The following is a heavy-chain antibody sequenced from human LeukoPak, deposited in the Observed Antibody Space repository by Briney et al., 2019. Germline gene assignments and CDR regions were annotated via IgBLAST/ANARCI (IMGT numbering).Heavy chain of an antibody. V-gene: IGHV3-15*07. CDR3: ATARGYCNGGSCFGY. Sequence: GGSLRLSCAASGFTFSNAWMSWVRQAPGKGLEWVGRIKTKSDGGATDYAAPVRGRFTMSRDDSEDTLYLQMYSLEIEDTAVYYCATARGYCNGGSCFGYWGQGTLVTVSS. CDR2: IKTKSDGGAT. D-gene: IGHD2-15*01. J-gene: IGHJ4*02. CDR1: GFTFSNAW.